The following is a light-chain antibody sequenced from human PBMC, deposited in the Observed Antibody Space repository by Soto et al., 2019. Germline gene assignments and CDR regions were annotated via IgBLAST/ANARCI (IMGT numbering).Light chain of an antibody. V-gene: IGLV3-21*04. CDR3: QVWDSSSDHPGV. J-gene: IGLJ2*01. CDR2: YDS. Sequence: YELTQPPSVSVAPGKTARITCGGNNIGSKSVHWYQQKPGQAPVLVIYYDSDRPSGIPERFSGSNSGNTATLTISRVEAGDEADYYCQVWDSSSDHPGVFGGGTKLTVL. CDR1: NIGSKS.